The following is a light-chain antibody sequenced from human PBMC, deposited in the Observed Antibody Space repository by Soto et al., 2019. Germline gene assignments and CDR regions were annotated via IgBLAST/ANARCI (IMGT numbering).Light chain of an antibody. V-gene: IGLV3-21*04. CDR3: QVWDSSSDHPGV. J-gene: IGLJ2*01. CDR2: YDS. Sequence: YELTQPPSVSVAPGKTARITCGGNNIGSKSVHWYQQKPGQAPVLVIYYDSDRPSGIPERFSGSNSGNTATLTISRVEAGDEADYYCQVWDSSSDHPGVFGGGTKLTVL. CDR1: NIGSKS.